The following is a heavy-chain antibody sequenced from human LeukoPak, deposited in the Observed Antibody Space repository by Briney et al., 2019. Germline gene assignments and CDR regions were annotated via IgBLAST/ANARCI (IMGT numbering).Heavy chain of an antibody. CDR1: GGSFSGYY. CDR3: ARALQRGSGSYGGTYNWFDP. D-gene: IGHD3-10*01. Sequence: SETLSLTCAVYGGSFSGYYWSWIRQPPGKGLEWIGEINHSGSTNYNPSLKSRVTISVDTSKNQFSLKLSSVTAADTAVYYCARALQRGSGSYGGTYNWFDPWGQGTLVTVSS. V-gene: IGHV4-34*01. CDR2: INHSGST. J-gene: IGHJ5*02.